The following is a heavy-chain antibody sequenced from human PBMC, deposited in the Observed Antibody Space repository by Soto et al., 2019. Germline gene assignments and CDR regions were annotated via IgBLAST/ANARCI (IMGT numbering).Heavy chain of an antibody. J-gene: IGHJ4*02. CDR2: SYHSGNT. CDR3: TRRWGEGRVDY. D-gene: IGHD3-16*01. V-gene: IGHV4-4*02. Sequence: QVRLQESGPGLVKPSGTLSLTCAVSGGSISSSNWWSWVRQPPGKGLEWIGESYHSGNTNYNSSLKSRVTMAVDKSRNQFPPKLSSVTAADPAVYYCTRRWGEGRVDYWGQGTLVTVSS. CDR1: GGSISSSNW.